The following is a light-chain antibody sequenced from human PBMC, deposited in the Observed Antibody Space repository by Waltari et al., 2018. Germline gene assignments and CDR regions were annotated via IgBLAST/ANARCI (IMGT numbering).Light chain of an antibody. CDR1: QDIGNY. Sequence: DIQMTQSLSAMSASVGDRVAITCRASQDIGNYLAWFQQKPGTVPKRLIYAVSSLESGVPSRFSGSDSGTEFTLTINRLQPEDLATYFCLQHYTYPPTFGQGTRLEI. CDR2: AVS. J-gene: IGKJ5*01. CDR3: LQHYTYPPT. V-gene: IGKV1-17*03.